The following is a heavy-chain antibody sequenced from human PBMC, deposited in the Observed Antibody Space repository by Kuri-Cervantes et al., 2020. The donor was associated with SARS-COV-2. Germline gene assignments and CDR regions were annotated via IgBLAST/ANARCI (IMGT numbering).Heavy chain of an antibody. Sequence: ETLSLTCAASGFTFRDYTMHWLRQSPEKGLEWVSLIDSNSKTIYYADSVRGRFTISRDNSKSSLYLQVNTLRSEDSALYYCARERNKIIDSWGQGTLVTVSS. V-gene: IGHV3-43*01. D-gene: IGHD2/OR15-2a*01. CDR2: IDSNSKTI. CDR3: ARERNKIIDS. J-gene: IGHJ4*02. CDR1: GFTFRDYT.